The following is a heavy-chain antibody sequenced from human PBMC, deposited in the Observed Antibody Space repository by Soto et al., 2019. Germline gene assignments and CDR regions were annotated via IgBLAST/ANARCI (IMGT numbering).Heavy chain of an antibody. CDR3: ARLRDRSGTASIYNGMDV. Sequence: QVHLQESGPELVKPSETLSLTCRVSGVSLTSHYWTWIRQSPGKGLEWIGYIYYSGSTNYSPSLKSRLTMSIDTPSNQFSLNLSSVTAADTAIYYCARLRDRSGTASIYNGMDVWGPGTMVTVSS. D-gene: IGHD3-22*01. J-gene: IGHJ6*02. CDR1: GVSLTSHY. V-gene: IGHV4-59*11. CDR2: IYYSGST.